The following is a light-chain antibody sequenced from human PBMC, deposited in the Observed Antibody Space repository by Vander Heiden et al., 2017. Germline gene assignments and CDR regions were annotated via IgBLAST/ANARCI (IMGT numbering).Light chain of an antibody. CDR2: LGS. J-gene: IGKJ2*01. Sequence: DMVLTQPTLSLPVTPGEPASIPSRSSQSLLHSNGYNYLDWYLQKPGQSPQLLIYLGSNRASGVPDRFSGSGSGTDFTLKISRVEAEDVGVYYCMQALQTPYTFGQGTKLEIK. V-gene: IGKV2-28*01. CDR3: MQALQTPYT. CDR1: QSLLHSNGYNY.